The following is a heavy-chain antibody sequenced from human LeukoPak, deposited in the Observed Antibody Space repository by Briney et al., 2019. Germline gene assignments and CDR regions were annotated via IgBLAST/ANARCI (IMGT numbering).Heavy chain of an antibody. J-gene: IGHJ4*02. D-gene: IGHD3-3*01. Sequence: SETLSLTCAVYGGSFSGYYWSWIRQPPGKGLEWIGEINHSGSTNYNPSLKSRVTISVDTSKNQFSLKLSSVTAADTAVYYCARLTIPFYYFDYWGQGTLVPVSS. CDR3: ARLTIPFYYFDY. CDR1: GGSFSGYY. V-gene: IGHV4-34*01. CDR2: INHSGST.